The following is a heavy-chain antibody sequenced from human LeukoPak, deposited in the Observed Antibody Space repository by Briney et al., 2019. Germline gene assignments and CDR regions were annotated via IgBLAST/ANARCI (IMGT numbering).Heavy chain of an antibody. CDR2: ISSSSSYI. CDR1: GFTFSSYS. J-gene: IGHJ3*02. Sequence: GGSLRLSCAASGFTFSSYSMNWVRQAPGKGLEWVSSISSSSSYIYYADSVKGRFTISRDNAKNSLYLQMNGLRAEDTAVYYCARVVSSAFDIWGQGTMATVSS. V-gene: IGHV3-21*01. D-gene: IGHD6-6*01. CDR3: ARVVSSAFDI.